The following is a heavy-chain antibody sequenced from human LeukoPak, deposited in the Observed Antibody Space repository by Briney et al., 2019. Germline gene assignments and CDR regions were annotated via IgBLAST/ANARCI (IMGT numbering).Heavy chain of an antibody. J-gene: IGHJ4*02. D-gene: IGHD3-3*01. CDR3: ARADPYED. CDR2: ISSSNTYI. Sequence: GGSLRLSCAASGFTFNSYSMSWVRQAPGKGLEWVSSISSSNTYIYYADSVKGRFTISRDNAKNSLYLQMYSLRAEDTALYYGARADPYEDWGQGTLVTVSS. CDR1: GFTFNSYS. V-gene: IGHV3-21*01.